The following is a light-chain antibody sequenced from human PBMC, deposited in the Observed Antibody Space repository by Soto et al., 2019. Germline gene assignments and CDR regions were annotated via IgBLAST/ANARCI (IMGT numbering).Light chain of an antibody. V-gene: IGKV1-16*01. J-gene: IGKJ1*01. CDR3: QQCISYPRT. CDR2: DAS. CDR1: QDIRSY. Sequence: DIQMTQSPSSLSASVGDRVTITCRASQDIRSYLAWFQQKPGEAPKSLIYDASSLQSGVPSRFSGSGSGTDFTLTISSLQPEDCATDYCQQCISYPRTFGQGTKVEIK.